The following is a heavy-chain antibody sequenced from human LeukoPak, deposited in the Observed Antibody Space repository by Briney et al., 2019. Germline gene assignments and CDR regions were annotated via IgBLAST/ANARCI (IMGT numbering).Heavy chain of an antibody. CDR3: ARGNPSVLRYFERGYFRDYYYGMDV. Sequence: SETLSLTCTVSGGSISSYYWSWIRQPPGKGLEWIGYIYYSGSTNYNPSLKSRVTISVDTSKNQFSLKLSSVTAADTAVYYCARGNPSVLRYFERGYFRDYYYGMDVWGQGTTVTVSS. V-gene: IGHV4-59*12. CDR1: GGSISSYY. J-gene: IGHJ6*02. CDR2: IYYSGST. D-gene: IGHD3-9*01.